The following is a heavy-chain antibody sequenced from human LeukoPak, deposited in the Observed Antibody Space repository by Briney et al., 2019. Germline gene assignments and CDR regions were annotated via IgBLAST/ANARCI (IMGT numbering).Heavy chain of an antibody. D-gene: IGHD3-10*01. V-gene: IGHV3-23*01. J-gene: IGHJ5*02. CDR3: AKERVPYYYGSGREENWFDP. CDR2: ISGSGGST. Sequence: GGSLRLSCAASGFTFSSYAMSWVRQAPGKGLEWVSAISGSGGSTYYADSVKGRFTISRDNSKNTLYLQMNSLRAEDTAVYYCAKERVPYYYGSGREENWFDPWGQGTLVTVSS. CDR1: GFTFSSYA.